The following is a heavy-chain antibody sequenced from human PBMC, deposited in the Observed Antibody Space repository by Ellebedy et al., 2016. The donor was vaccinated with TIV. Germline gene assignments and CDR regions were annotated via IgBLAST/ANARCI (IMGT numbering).Heavy chain of an antibody. Sequence: PGGSLRLSCAASGLTFSRYGMHWIRQAPDKGLEWVAVIWYDGSIKYLADSVKGRFTISRDNFNNTLYLQMNSLRAEDTAVYWCASWDFDYWGQGTPVTVSS. CDR1: GLTFSRYG. J-gene: IGHJ4*02. V-gene: IGHV3-33*01. CDR2: IWYDGSIK. D-gene: IGHD7-27*01. CDR3: ASWDFDY.